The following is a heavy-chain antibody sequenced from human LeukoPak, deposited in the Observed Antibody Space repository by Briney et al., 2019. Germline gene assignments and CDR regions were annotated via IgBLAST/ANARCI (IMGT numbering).Heavy chain of an antibody. CDR2: IIPILGIA. J-gene: IGHJ4*02. CDR1: GGTFTSYT. V-gene: IGHV1-69*02. CDR3: AINSRGRVIIYPPDY. Sequence: ASVKVSCKASGGTFTSYTISWVRQGPGQGHEWMGRIIPILGIANYAQKFQGRGTITADKSTSTAFLELSSLRSEDTAVYYFAINSRGRVIIYPPDYWGQGTLVTVSS. D-gene: IGHD3-16*02.